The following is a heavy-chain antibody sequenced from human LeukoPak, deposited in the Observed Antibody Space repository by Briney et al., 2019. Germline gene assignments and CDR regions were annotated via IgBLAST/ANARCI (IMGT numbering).Heavy chain of an antibody. D-gene: IGHD4-23*01. V-gene: IGHV3-30*03. Sequence: PGGSLRLSCAASGFTFSTYGMHWVRQAPGKGLEWVAVISYDGSNKYYVDSVKGRFTISRDNSKNTLYLQMNSLRAEDTAVYYCARAFHGRNYYFDYWGQGTLVTVSS. CDR1: GFTFSTYG. CDR2: ISYDGSNK. CDR3: ARAFHGRNYYFDY. J-gene: IGHJ4*02.